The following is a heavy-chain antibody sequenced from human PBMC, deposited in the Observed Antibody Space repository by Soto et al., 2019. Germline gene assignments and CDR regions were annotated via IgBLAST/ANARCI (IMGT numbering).Heavy chain of an antibody. Sequence: QLQLQESGPGLVKPSETLSLTCTVSGGSISSSSYYWGWIRQPPGKGLEWIGSIYYSGSTYYNPSLKSRVTISVDTSNNQFSLNLISVTAADTAVYYCARQEVSGSVDYWGQGTLVTVSS. CDR2: IYYSGST. CDR3: ARQEVSGSVDY. CDR1: GGSISSSSYY. D-gene: IGHD1-26*01. J-gene: IGHJ4*02. V-gene: IGHV4-39*01.